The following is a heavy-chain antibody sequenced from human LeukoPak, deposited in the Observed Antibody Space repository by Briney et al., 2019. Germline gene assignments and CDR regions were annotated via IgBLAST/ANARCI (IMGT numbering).Heavy chain of an antibody. Sequence: SETLSLTSAVSGASISSPNWWSWVRQPPGKGLEWIGEIYHSGSTNYNPSLESRATISVDKSKNQFSLKLYSVTAADTAVYYCARAYYYYMDVWGKGTTVSVSS. CDR1: GASISSPNW. CDR2: IYHSGST. CDR3: ARAYYYYMDV. J-gene: IGHJ6*03. V-gene: IGHV4-4*02.